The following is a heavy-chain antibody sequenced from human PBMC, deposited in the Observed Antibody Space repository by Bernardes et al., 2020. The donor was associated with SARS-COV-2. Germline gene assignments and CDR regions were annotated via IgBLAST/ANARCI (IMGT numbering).Heavy chain of an antibody. Sequence: GGSLRLSCSASVFMFQNYAMSWVRQAPGKGLEWVSAISGSGDTADYADSVKGRFVISRDNSKRTVFLQMNNLGVEDAALYFCAKGRYPGGVAASDSWGQGVQVSVSS. CDR3: AKGRYPGGVAASDS. J-gene: IGHJ4*02. CDR2: ISGSGDTA. V-gene: IGHV3-23*01. D-gene: IGHD1-26*01. CDR1: VFMFQNYA.